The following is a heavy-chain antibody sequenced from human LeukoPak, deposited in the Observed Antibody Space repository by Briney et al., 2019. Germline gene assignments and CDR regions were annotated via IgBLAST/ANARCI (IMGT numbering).Heavy chain of an antibody. CDR3: AKGSPYSSGWYRTDWFDP. CDR1: GFTFSSYS. J-gene: IGHJ5*02. Sequence: GGSLRLSCAASGFTFSSYSMNWVRQAPGKGLEWVSSISSSSSYIYYADSVKGRFTISRDNAKNSLYLQMNSLRAEDTAVYYCAKGSPYSSGWYRTDWFDPWGQGTLVTVSS. D-gene: IGHD6-19*01. V-gene: IGHV3-21*04. CDR2: ISSSSSYI.